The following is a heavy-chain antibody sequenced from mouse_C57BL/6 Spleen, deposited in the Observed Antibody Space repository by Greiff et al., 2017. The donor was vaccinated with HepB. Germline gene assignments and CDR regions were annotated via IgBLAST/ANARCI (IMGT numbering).Heavy chain of an antibody. Sequence: EVQGVESGGGLVKPGGSLKLSCAASGFTFSSYAMSWVRQTPEKRLEWVATISDGGSYTYYPDNVKGRFTISRDNAKNNLYLQMSHLKSEDTAMYYCARTGRGWFAYWGQGTLVTVSA. D-gene: IGHD4-1*01. CDR2: ISDGGSYT. V-gene: IGHV5-4*01. CDR3: ARTGRGWFAY. CDR1: GFTFSSYA. J-gene: IGHJ3*01.